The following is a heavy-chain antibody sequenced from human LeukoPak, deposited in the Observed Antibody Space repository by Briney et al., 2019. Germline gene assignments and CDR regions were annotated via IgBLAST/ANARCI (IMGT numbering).Heavy chain of an antibody. Sequence: GGSLRLSCAASGFTFSSYAMHWVRQAPGKGLEWVAVISYDGSNKYYADSVKGRFTISRDNSKNTLYLQMNSLRSEDTAVYYCAIYGGNSDPFDYWGQGTLVTVFS. CDR3: AIYGGNSDPFDY. CDR2: ISYDGSNK. CDR1: GFTFSSYA. V-gene: IGHV3-30*04. D-gene: IGHD4-23*01. J-gene: IGHJ4*02.